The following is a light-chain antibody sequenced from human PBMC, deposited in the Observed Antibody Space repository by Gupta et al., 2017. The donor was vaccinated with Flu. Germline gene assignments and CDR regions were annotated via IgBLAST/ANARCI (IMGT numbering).Light chain of an antibody. CDR3: VTRDANRSDEV. Sequence: KRANIRSDYASWHQQMPGPAPILVIYSNDQRPSGIPDRFSGSKSGSTASLTISGLQSEDEADYYCVTRDANRSDEVFGAGTKVTVL. J-gene: IGLJ1*01. CDR1: RANIRSDY. CDR2: SND. V-gene: IGLV1-47*02.